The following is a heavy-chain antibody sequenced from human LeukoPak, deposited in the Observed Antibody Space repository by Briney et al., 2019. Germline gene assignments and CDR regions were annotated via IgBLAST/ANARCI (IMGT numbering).Heavy chain of an antibody. D-gene: IGHD2-21*01. CDR2: VSYDITRT. Sequence: GGSLRLSCAASGFTFSSYAMTWVRQAPGKGLEWISAVSYDITRTFYADSVKGRFAISRDNSRNTLFLQMNSLRADDTAVYYCASPGCGGNCYYRMDVWGKGTTVTVSS. J-gene: IGHJ6*04. CDR3: ASPGCGGNCYYRMDV. V-gene: IGHV3-23*01. CDR1: GFTFSSYA.